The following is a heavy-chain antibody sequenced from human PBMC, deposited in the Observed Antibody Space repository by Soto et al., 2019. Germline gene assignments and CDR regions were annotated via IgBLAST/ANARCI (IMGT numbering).Heavy chain of an antibody. CDR3: ARVLDYDFWSGYYKGGYYYYYGMDV. CDR2: TYYRSKWYN. J-gene: IGHJ6*02. V-gene: IGHV6-1*01. Sequence: SQTLSLTCASSGESVSSNSAAWNWIRQSPSRGLEWLGRTYYRSKWYNDYAVSVQSRITINPDTSKNQFSLQLNSVTPEDTAVYYCARVLDYDFWSGYYKGGYYYYYGMDVWGQGTTVTVSS. D-gene: IGHD3-3*01. CDR1: GESVSSNSAA.